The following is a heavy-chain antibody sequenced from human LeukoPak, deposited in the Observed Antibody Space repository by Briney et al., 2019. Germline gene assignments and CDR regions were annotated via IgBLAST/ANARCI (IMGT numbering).Heavy chain of an antibody. V-gene: IGHV4-59*01. CDR2: IYYSGST. CDR1: GGSISSYY. Sequence: SETLSLTCTVSGGSISSYYWSWIRQPPGKGLEWIGYIYYSGSTNYNPSPKSRVTISVDTSKNQFSLKLSSVTAADTAVYYCARESGPPTDDAFDIWGQGTMVTVSS. CDR3: ARESGPPTDDAFDI. J-gene: IGHJ3*02. D-gene: IGHD4-17*01.